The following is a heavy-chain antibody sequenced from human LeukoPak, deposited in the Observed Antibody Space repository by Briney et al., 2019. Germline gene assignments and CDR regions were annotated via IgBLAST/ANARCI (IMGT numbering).Heavy chain of an antibody. D-gene: IGHD1-26*01. Sequence: GGSLRLSCAASGFTFSSYEMNWVRQAPGKGLEWVSYISSSGSTIYYADPVKGRFTISRDNAKNSLYLQMNSLRAEDTAVYYCARGDSGSYYFDYWGQGTLVTVSS. CDR1: GFTFSSYE. CDR3: ARGDSGSYYFDY. J-gene: IGHJ4*02. CDR2: ISSSGSTI. V-gene: IGHV3-48*03.